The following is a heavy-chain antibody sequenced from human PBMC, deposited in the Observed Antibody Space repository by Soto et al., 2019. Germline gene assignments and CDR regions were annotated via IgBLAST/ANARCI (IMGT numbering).Heavy chain of an antibody. J-gene: IGHJ6*02. CDR2: IRSKAYGGTT. CDR3: TSTPSYDFWSGYSFGYYYGMDV. CDR1: GFTFGDYA. D-gene: IGHD3-3*01. Sequence: GGSLRLSCTASGFTFGDYAMSWVRQAPGKGLEWVGFIRSKAYGGTTEYAASVKGRFTISRDDSKSIAYLQMNSLETEDTAVYYCTSTPSYDFWSGYSFGYYYGMDVWGQGTTVTVSS. V-gene: IGHV3-49*04.